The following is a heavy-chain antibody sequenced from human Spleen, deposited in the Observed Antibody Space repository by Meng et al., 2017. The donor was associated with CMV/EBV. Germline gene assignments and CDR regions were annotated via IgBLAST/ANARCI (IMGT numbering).Heavy chain of an antibody. CDR1: GYVFSSFA. Sequence: ASVKVSCKASGYVFSSFAISWVRQAPGQGLEWVGRISGYSGNTDYGQTLQGRVTMTTDTSTSTAYLEVRSLTSDDTAVYYCARDHPYPSGWDQALPFDYWGQGTLVTVSS. V-gene: IGHV1-18*01. CDR3: ARDHPYPSGWDQALPFDY. D-gene: IGHD6-19*01. CDR2: ISGYSGNT. J-gene: IGHJ4*02.